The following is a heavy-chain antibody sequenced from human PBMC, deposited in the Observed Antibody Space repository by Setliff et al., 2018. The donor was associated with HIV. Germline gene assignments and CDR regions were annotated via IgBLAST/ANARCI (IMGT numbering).Heavy chain of an antibody. V-gene: IGHV4-31*03. CDR3: ARGIRDSCEGSPYYSYCYMDV. D-gene: IGHD3-9*01. CDR2: VFYTGAT. J-gene: IGHJ6*03. Sequence: SETLSLTCTVSGGSINSGCYSWTWVRHVQGKGLEWIGFVFYTGATYSSPSLKSRITMSVDTSRDQFSLKVNSVTAADTAVYYCARGIRDSCEGSPYYSYCYMDVWGTGTTVTSP. CDR1: GGSINSGCYS.